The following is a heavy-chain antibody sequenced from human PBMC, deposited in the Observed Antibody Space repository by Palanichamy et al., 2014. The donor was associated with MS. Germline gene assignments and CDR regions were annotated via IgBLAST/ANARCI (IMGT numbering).Heavy chain of an antibody. J-gene: IGHJ4*02. CDR2: IHYSGST. V-gene: IGHV4-31*03. CDR1: GGSISSGGHY. D-gene: IGHD1-26*01. Sequence: QVQLQESGPGLVKPSQTLSLTCTVSGGSISSGGHYWSWIRQHPGKGLEWIGYIHYSGSTYYNPSLKSRVTISIDTSKSQFSLKLSSVTAADTAVYYWANALGSYSRFDYWGQGTLVTVSS. CDR3: ANALGSYSRFDY.